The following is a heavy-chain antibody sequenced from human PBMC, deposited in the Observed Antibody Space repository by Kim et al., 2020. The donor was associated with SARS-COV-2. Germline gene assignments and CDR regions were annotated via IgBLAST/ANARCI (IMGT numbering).Heavy chain of an antibody. V-gene: IGHV3-66*01. Sequence: GGSLRLSCVVSGFTVSNTYMSWVRQALGKGLEWVSIIYGGGSTYYADSVKGRFTISRDDSRNTVYLQMNSVRAEDTAVYFCAREPSTYFDYWGQGTLVTV. J-gene: IGHJ4*02. CDR3: AREPSTYFDY. CDR2: IYGGGST. CDR1: GFTVSNTY.